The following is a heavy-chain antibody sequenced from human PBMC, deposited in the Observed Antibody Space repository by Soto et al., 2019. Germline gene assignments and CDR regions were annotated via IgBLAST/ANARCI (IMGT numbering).Heavy chain of an antibody. D-gene: IGHD3-10*01. J-gene: IGHJ6*02. CDR3: ARDITMVRGVIFYYYGMDV. V-gene: IGHV1-18*04. CDR2: ISAYNGNT. Sequence: APVKVSCKASGYTFTSYGISWVRQAPGQGLEWMGWISAYNGNTNYAQKLQGRVTMTTDTSTSTAYMELRSLRSDDTAVYYCARDITMVRGVIFYYYGMDVWGQGTTVTVSS. CDR1: GYTFTSYG.